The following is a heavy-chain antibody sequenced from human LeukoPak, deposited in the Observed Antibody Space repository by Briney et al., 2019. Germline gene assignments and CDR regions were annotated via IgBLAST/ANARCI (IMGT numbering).Heavy chain of an antibody. V-gene: IGHV4-39*01. D-gene: IGHD5-18*01. CDR2: IYYSKNT. CDR3: VSPRGFSYGYFDY. CDR1: GGSISSSSAY. J-gene: IGHJ4*02. Sequence: SETLSLTCTVPGGSISSSSAYWGRMRQPPGKGMECIGSIYYSKNTYYNPSLKSRVTISADTSKNQFSLTLGSVSATDTAVYYCVSPRGFSYGYFDYWGQGTLVTVSS.